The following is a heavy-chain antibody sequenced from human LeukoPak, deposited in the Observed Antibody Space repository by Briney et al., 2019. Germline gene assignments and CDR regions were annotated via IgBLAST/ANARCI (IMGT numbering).Heavy chain of an antibody. J-gene: IGHJ5*02. Sequence: SETLSLTCTVSGGSISSYYWSWIRQPAGKGLEWIGRIYTSGSTNYNPSLKSRVTMSVDTSKNQFPLKLSSVTAADTAVYYCARDQCSSTSCYTHWFDPWGQGTLVTVSS. CDR1: GGSISSYY. D-gene: IGHD2-2*02. CDR3: ARDQCSSTSCYTHWFDP. V-gene: IGHV4-4*07. CDR2: IYTSGST.